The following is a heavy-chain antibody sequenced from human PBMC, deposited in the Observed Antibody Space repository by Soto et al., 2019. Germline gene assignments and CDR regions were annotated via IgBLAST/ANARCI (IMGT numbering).Heavy chain of an antibody. Sequence: QVQLVQSGAEVEKPGASVKVSCKASGYTFTAYYIHWVRQARGQGLEWLGWINPNSGGTYYSQKFQAWFTLTRDTSISTAYMELTRLRSDDTAVYYCARANSIRPYYYNMDVWGQGTTVTVSS. J-gene: IGHJ6*02. D-gene: IGHD2-21*01. CDR2: INPNSGGT. CDR1: GYTFTAYY. V-gene: IGHV1-2*04. CDR3: ARANSIRPYYYNMDV.